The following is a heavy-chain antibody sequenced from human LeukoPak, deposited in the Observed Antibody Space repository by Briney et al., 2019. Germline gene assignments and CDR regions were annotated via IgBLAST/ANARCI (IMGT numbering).Heavy chain of an antibody. V-gene: IGHV4-59*01. CDR2: IHYSGSA. CDR3: EEEDSATAAYYLDF. CDR1: GGSISVYY. J-gene: IGHJ4*02. D-gene: IGHD2-2*01. Sequence: SETLSLTCTVSGGSISVYYWTWIRQPPGKGLEWIGSIHYSGSATYNPSLRSRVIISVDTSRNQFSLWLTSVTAADTAVYAREEEDSATAAYYLDFSCQGSLAIVSS.